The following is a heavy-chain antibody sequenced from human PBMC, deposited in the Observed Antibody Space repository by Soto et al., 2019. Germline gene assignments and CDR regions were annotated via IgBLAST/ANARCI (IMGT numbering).Heavy chain of an antibody. V-gene: IGHV3-23*01. CDR3: ARGSAYSDYDLEY. J-gene: IGHJ4*02. D-gene: IGHD4-17*01. CDR1: GFTFSSYA. CDR2: VSGTGDSA. Sequence: GGSLRLSCAASGFTFSSYAMTWVRQAPGKGLEWVSGVSGTGDSAYSADSVKGRFTISRDKSTTTLYLHMNSLRAEDTAVYYCARGSAYSDYDLEYWGQGTLVTVSS.